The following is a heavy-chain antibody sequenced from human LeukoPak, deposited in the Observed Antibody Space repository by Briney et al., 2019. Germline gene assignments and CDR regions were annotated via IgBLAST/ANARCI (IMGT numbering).Heavy chain of an antibody. Sequence: AGGSLRLSCAASGVTFSSYAMSWVRQAPGKGLEGVSAISGSGGSTYYADSVKGRFTISRDNSKSTLYLQMNSLRAEDTAVYHCANNVAGINDYWGRGTLVTVSS. D-gene: IGHD6-19*01. V-gene: IGHV3-23*01. CDR2: ISGSGGST. CDR3: ANNVAGINDY. CDR1: GVTFSSYA. J-gene: IGHJ4*02.